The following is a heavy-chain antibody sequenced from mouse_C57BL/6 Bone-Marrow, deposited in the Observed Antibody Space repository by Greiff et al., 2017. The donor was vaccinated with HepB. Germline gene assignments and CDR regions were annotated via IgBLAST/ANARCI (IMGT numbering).Heavy chain of an antibody. CDR2: IHPNSGSI. V-gene: IGHV1-64*01. Sequence: QVQLQQSGAELVKPGASVKLSCKASGYTFTSYWMHWVQQRPGQGLDWIGMIHPNSGSINYNEKFKSKATLTVDKSSITAYLQLRSLTSEDSAVYYCGGSAQQDYWGQGTTLTVSS. CDR1: GYTFTSYW. CDR3: GGSAQQDY. J-gene: IGHJ2*01.